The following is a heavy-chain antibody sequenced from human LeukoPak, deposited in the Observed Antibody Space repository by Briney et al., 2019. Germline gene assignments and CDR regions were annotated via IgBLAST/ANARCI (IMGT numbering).Heavy chain of an antibody. CDR3: ARDGFVGAADY. V-gene: IGHV3-7*01. J-gene: IGHJ4*02. D-gene: IGHD6-13*01. CDR1: EFTFSGYW. CDR2: INQDGSEK. Sequence: GGPLRLSCAASEFTFSGYWMNWVRQAPGKGPEWVANINQDGSEKHYVDSVKGRFTISRDNAKNSLFLQMNSLRVEDTAVFYYARDGFVGAADYWGQGTLVTVSS.